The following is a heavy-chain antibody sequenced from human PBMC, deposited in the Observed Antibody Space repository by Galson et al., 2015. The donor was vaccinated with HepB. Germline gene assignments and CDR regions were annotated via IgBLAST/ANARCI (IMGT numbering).Heavy chain of an antibody. V-gene: IGHV3-23*01. CDR2: IRGSGGST. J-gene: IGHJ6*02. D-gene: IGHD6-19*01. CDR3: AREGIAVAGTGYYYGMDV. Sequence: SLRLSCAASGFTFSSYAMSWVRQAPGKGLEWVSAIRGSGGSTYYADSVKGRFTISRDNSKNTLYLQMNSLRAEDTAVYYCAREGIAVAGTGYYYGMDVWGQGTTVTVSS. CDR1: GFTFSSYA.